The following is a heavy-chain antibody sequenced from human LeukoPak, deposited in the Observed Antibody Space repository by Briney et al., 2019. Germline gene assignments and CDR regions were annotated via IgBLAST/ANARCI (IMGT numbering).Heavy chain of an antibody. J-gene: IGHJ4*02. Sequence: PSETLSLTCAVYGGSFSGYYWSWIRQPPGKGLEWIGEINHSGSTNYNPSLKSRVTISVDTSKNQFSPKLSSVTAADTAVYYCARVPYYYGSGSYYPRLFDYWGQGTLVTVSS. V-gene: IGHV4-34*01. D-gene: IGHD3-10*01. CDR3: ARVPYYYGSGSYYPRLFDY. CDR1: GGSFSGYY. CDR2: INHSGST.